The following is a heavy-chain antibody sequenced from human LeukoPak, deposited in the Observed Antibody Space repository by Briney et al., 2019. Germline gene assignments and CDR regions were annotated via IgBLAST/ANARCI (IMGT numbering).Heavy chain of an antibody. CDR1: GFTVGSNS. CDR3: ARDLGYYDILTGRDY. Sequence: GGSLRLSCAASGFTVGSNSMHWVRQAPGKGLEWVSVLSSGGTTDYADSVKGRFIISRDMNTLYLQMNSLRAEDTAVYYCARDLGYYDILTGRDYWGQGTLVTVSS. CDR2: LSSGGTT. V-gene: IGHV3-66*01. J-gene: IGHJ4*02. D-gene: IGHD3-9*01.